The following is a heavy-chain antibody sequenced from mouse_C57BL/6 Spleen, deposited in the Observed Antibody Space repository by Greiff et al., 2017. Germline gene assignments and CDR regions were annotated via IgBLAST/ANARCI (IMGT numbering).Heavy chain of an antibody. CDR3: TSPDAPAMDY. V-gene: IGHV1-15*01. CDR2: IDPETGGT. J-gene: IGHJ4*01. CDR1: GYTFTDYE. Sequence: LVESGAELVRPGASVTLSCKASGYTFTDYEMHWVKQTPVHGLEWIGAIDPETGGTAYNQKFKGKAILTADKSSSTAYMELRSLTSEDSAVYYCTSPDAPAMDYWGQGTSVTVSS.